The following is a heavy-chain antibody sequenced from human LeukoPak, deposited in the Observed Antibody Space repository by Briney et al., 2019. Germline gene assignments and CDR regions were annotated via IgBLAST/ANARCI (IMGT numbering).Heavy chain of an antibody. D-gene: IGHD3-10*01. CDR2: ISSDGTT. J-gene: IGHJ6*02. CDR1: GFTVSSDC. CDR3: ASDPGLPNGIDF. Sequence: GGSLRLSCAASGFTVSSDCMNWVRQAPGKGLEWVATISSDGTTHYAASVKGRFTISRDNSKKMVYLQVTSLRTEDTAIYSCASDPGLPNGIDFWGLGTTVTISS. V-gene: IGHV3-66*02.